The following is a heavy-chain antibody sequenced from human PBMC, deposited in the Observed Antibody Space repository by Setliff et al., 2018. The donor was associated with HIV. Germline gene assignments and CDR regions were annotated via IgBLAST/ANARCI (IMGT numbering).Heavy chain of an antibody. J-gene: IGHJ4*02. CDR2: IYYSGST. D-gene: IGHD3-16*01. CDR1: GGSISSSNYY. CDR3: ARHVGGSYVNFDY. V-gene: IGHV4-39*01. Sequence: KSSETLSLTCTVSGGSISSSNYYWGWIRQPPGKGLAWIGSIYYSGSTYYNPSLKSRITISVDTSKNQFSLKLSSVTAADTAVYYCARHVGGSYVNFDYWGQVTLVTVSS.